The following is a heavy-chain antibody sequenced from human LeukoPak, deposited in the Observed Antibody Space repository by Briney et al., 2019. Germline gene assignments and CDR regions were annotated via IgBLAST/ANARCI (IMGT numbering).Heavy chain of an antibody. CDR1: GVSINSYY. CDR3: TSGGMVSGDF. V-gene: IGHV4-59*01. J-gene: IGHJ4*01. CDR2: IYYSGST. Sequence: SETLSLTCTVSGVSINSYYWSWIRQPPGKGLEWIGYIYYSGSTSYNPSLNSRVTISRDTSKNQFSLNLRSVTAADTAVYYCTSGGMVSGDFWGHGTLVTVSS. D-gene: IGHD2-8*01.